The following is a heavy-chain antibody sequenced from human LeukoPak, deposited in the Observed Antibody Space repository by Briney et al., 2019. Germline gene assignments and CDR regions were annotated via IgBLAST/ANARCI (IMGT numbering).Heavy chain of an antibody. CDR1: GYIFTGYY. V-gene: IGHV1-2*02. CDR2: INPNSGGT. Sequence: ASVKVSCKASGYIFTGYYMHWVRQAPGQGLEWMGWINPNSGGTKYAQQFQGRVTMTRDTSISTAYMELSRLTSDDTAVYYCAREGSGYPYWGQGTLVTVSS. CDR3: AREGSGYPY. D-gene: IGHD5-12*01. J-gene: IGHJ4*02.